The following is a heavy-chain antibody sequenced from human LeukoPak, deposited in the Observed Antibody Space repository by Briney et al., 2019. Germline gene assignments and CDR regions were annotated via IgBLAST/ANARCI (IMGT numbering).Heavy chain of an antibody. CDR1: GGSIRSYY. J-gene: IGHJ5*02. D-gene: IGHD3-22*01. CDR3: ARPVVTLKWFDP. V-gene: IGHV4-59*01. CDR2: IYYSGSS. Sequence: PSETLSLTCTVSGGSIRSYYWSWIRQPPGKGLEWIGDIYYSGSSNYNPSLKSRVTISVDTAKNQLSLKLSSITAADTAVYYCARPVVTLKWFDPWGQGTLVTVSS.